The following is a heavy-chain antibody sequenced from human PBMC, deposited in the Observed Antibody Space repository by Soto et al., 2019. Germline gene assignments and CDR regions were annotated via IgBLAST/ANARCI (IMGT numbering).Heavy chain of an antibody. D-gene: IGHD1-26*01. CDR3: ARDSKRIVGATGWFDP. CDR1: GVSISSGGYY. V-gene: IGHV4-31*03. Sequence: QVQLQESGPGLVKPSQTLSLTCTVSGVSISSGGYYWSWIRQHPGKGLEWIGYIYYSGSTYYNPSLKSRVTISVDTSKNQFSLKLSSVTAADTAVYYCARDSKRIVGATGWFDPWGQGTLVTVSS. CDR2: IYYSGST. J-gene: IGHJ5*02.